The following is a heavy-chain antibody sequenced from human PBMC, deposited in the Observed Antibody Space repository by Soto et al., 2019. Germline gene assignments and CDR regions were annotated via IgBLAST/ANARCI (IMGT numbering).Heavy chain of an antibody. Sequence: QVQLQQWGAGLLKPSETLSLTCGVYGGSFSGYYWSWIRQPPGKGLEWIGEVNHSGSTNYNPSRQSRVTISVDTSKNQFSLKLSSVTAADTAMYYCARKYLPYYGSGSPYGMDVWGQGTTVTVSS. V-gene: IGHV4-34*01. CDR3: ARKYLPYYGSGSPYGMDV. CDR2: VNHSGST. J-gene: IGHJ6*02. D-gene: IGHD3-10*01. CDR1: GGSFSGYY.